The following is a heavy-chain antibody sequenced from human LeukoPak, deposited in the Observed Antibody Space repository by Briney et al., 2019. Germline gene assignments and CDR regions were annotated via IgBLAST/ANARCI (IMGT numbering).Heavy chain of an antibody. V-gene: IGHV5-51*01. CDR2: IFPGDSDT. Sequence: GESLKISCTGSGYSSTNYWIGWVRQLPGKGLEWMGIIFPGDSDTRYSPSFQGQVTISADKSISTAYLQWSSLKASDTAMYYCARRDDDYEYFDLWGRGTVVTVSS. J-gene: IGHJ2*01. CDR3: ARRDDDYEYFDL. D-gene: IGHD4-17*01. CDR1: GYSSTNYW.